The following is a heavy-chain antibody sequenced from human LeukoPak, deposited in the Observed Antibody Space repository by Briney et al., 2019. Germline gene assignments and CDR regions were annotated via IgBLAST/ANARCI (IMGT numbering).Heavy chain of an antibody. CDR1: GFTFSSYS. CDR3: ARFEGYMVRGVAFDY. V-gene: IGHV3-21*01. Sequence: GGSLRLSCAASGFTFSSYSMNWVRQAPGKGLEWVSSISSSSSYIYYADSVKGRFTISRDNAKNPLYLQMNSLRAEDTAVYYCARFEGYMVRGVAFDYWGQGTLVTVSS. J-gene: IGHJ4*02. CDR2: ISSSSSYI. D-gene: IGHD3-10*01.